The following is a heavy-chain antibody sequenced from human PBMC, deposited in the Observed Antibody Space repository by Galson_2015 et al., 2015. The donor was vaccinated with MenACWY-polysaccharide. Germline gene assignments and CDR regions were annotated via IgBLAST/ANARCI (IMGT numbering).Heavy chain of an antibody. Sequence: LRLSCAASAFTFRNYAIHWVRPAPGKGLEWVAVISYDGRDKHFADSVQGRFTISRDNSMTTAYLQMNSLRTDDTAVYHCARDVRGGRWLNTFDIWGQGTMVTVSS. CDR3: ARDVRGGRWLNTFDI. V-gene: IGHV3-30*04. D-gene: IGHD2/OR15-2a*01. CDR1: AFTFRNYA. J-gene: IGHJ3*02. CDR2: ISYDGRDK.